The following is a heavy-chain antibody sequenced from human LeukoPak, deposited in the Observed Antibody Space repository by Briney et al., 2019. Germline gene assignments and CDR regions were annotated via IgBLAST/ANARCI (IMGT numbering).Heavy chain of an antibody. CDR1: GGSISTPSYY. CDR2: IYYSGNA. D-gene: IGHD5-24*01. CDR3: ARHPDRDGHNYNVTFDY. Sequence: SETLSLTCTVSGGSISTPSYYWGWIRQPPGKGLEWIGSIYYSGNAYYNPSLKSRVSISVDTSKNQFSLKLTSVTAAETAVYYCARHPDRDGHNYNVTFDYWGQGTLVTVSS. V-gene: IGHV4-39*01. J-gene: IGHJ4*02.